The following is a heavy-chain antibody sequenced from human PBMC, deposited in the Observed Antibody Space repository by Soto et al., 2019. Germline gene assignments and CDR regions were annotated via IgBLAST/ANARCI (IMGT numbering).Heavy chain of an antibody. CDR3: AKSGGGSGINYFDY. CDR2: INNDGSRI. Sequence: GGSLRLSCAASGFTFSSYWMHWVRQAPGKGLVWVSLINNDGSRISYADSVKGRFTISRDNSKNTLYLQMNSLRAEDTAVYYCAKSGGGSGINYFDYWGQGTLVTVSS. D-gene: IGHD3-10*01. CDR1: GFTFSSYW. V-gene: IGHV3-74*01. J-gene: IGHJ4*02.